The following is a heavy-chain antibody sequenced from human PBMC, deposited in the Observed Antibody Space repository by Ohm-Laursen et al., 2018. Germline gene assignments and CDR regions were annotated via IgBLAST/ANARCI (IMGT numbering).Heavy chain of an antibody. J-gene: IGHJ4*02. D-gene: IGHD4-17*01. CDR1: GFTFASYA. CDR3: ARGERILRCHDY. Sequence: SLRLSCTPSGFTFASYAMNWVRQAPGKGLECVAVVSNDGSITYYAESVMGRFTISRDNSKNNLFLQMNSLRAEDTAVYYCARGERILRCHDYWGQGTLVTVSS. V-gene: IGHV3-30*03. CDR2: VSNDGSIT.